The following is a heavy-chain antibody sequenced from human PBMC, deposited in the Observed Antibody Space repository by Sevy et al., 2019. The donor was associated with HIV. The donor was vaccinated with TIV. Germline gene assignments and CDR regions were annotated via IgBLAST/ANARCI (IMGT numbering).Heavy chain of an antibody. V-gene: IGHV4-39*01. CDR1: GGSISSSSYY. D-gene: IGHD3-22*01. Sequence: SETLSLTCTVSGGSISSSSYYWGWIRQPPGKGLEWIGSIYYSGSTYYNPSLKSRVTISVDTSKNQFSLKLSSVTAADTAVYYCARVTYYYDSSGYPLDWYFDLWGRGTLVTVSS. J-gene: IGHJ2*01. CDR2: IYYSGST. CDR3: ARVTYYYDSSGYPLDWYFDL.